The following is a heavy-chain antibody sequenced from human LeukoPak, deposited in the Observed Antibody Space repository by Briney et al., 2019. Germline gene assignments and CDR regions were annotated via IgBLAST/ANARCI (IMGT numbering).Heavy chain of an antibody. CDR2: IYYSGST. D-gene: IGHD6-19*01. J-gene: IGHJ4*02. Sequence: PSETLSLTCTGYGDSISSYYWSWIRQPPGKGLEWIGYIYYSGSTKYNPSLNSRVTISVDTSKNQFSLKLSSVTAADTAGYYCARHWGSGHYYFDYWGQGTLVTVSS. CDR3: ARHWGSGHYYFDY. CDR1: GDSISSYY. V-gene: IGHV4-59*08.